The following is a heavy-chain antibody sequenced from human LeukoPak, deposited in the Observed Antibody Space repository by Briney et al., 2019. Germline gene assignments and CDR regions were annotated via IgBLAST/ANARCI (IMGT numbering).Heavy chain of an antibody. Sequence: VGSLRLSCAASGFPFSYWMTWVRQAPGKGLEWVANIKHDGSEKNYVDSVKGRLTISRDNAKNSLYLQMNSLRAEDTAVYYCARNRRCCGEDYWGQGTQVTVSS. J-gene: IGHJ4*02. CDR3: ARNRRCCGEDY. CDR1: GFPFSYW. V-gene: IGHV3-7*01. D-gene: IGHD2-21*01. CDR2: IKHDGSEK.